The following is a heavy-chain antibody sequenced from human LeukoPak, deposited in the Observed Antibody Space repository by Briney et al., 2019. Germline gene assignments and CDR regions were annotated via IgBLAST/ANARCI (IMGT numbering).Heavy chain of an antibody. CDR3: ARAYFNGHSCFYFDY. CDR1: GASISSSC. V-gene: IGHV4-4*07. J-gene: IGHJ4*02. D-gene: IGHD3-10*01. Sequence: SETLSLTCTVSGASISSSCWSWIRQPAGKGLEWIGRVYSGSPTYNPSLKSRVSMSADTSRNQFSLKLTSVTATDTAVYYCARAYFNGHSCFYFDYWGQGALVTVSS. CDR2: VYSGSP.